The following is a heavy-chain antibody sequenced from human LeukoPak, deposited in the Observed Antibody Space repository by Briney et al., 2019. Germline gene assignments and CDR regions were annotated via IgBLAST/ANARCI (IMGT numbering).Heavy chain of an antibody. D-gene: IGHD1-7*01. Sequence: SETLSLTCSVSGGSISGYYWTWIRQPAGKGLEWIGRVYTSGGTHYNPSLKTRLTMSVDTSKNQFSLKLSSVTAADTAVYYCARLITGTTTAFDIWGQGTMVTVSS. CDR3: ARLITGTTTAFDI. CDR1: GGSISGYY. V-gene: IGHV4-4*07. CDR2: VYTSGGT. J-gene: IGHJ3*02.